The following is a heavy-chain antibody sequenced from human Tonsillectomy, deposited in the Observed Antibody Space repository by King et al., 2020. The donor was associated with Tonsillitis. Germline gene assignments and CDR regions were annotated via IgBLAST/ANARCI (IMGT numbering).Heavy chain of an antibody. CDR1: GFTFSSYG. D-gene: IGHD3-22*01. V-gene: IGHV3-23*04. CDR3: AKSFYDSSGYSLGDNTFDN. J-gene: IGHJ3*02. Sequence: EQLVESGGNLVQPGGSLRLSCAASGFTFSSYGMSWVRQAPGKGLEWVSVVSGSGGVAYYADSVRGRFTISRDNFKNTLFLQMNSLRAEDTAVYYCAKSFYDSSGYSLGDNTFDNW. CDR2: VSGSGGVA.